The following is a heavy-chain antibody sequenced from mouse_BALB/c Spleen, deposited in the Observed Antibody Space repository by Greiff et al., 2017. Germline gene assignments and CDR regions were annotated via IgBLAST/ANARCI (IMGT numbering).Heavy chain of an antibody. CDR1: GYSITSDYA. V-gene: IGHV3-2*02. CDR3: ARGEPVVYFDY. Sequence: EVQGVESGPGLVKPSQSLSLTCTVTGYSITSDYAWNWIRQFPGNKLEWMGYISYSGSTSYNPSLKSRISITRDTSKNQFFLQLNSVTTEDTATYYCARGEPVVYFDYWGQGTTLTVSS. CDR2: ISYSGST. J-gene: IGHJ2*01.